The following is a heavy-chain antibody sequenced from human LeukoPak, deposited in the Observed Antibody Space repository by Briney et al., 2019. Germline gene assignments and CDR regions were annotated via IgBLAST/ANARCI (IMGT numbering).Heavy chain of an antibody. J-gene: IGHJ4*02. CDR2: ASYSGST. CDR3: ARGYDYADK. Sequence: SETLSLTCTVSGGSISGYYWTWIRQPPGKGLEWIGYASYSGSTYYNPSLKSRVTISVDTSKNQFSLNLRSVTAAGTAVYYCARGYDYADKWGQGTLVTVSS. V-gene: IGHV4-59*01. CDR1: GGSISGYY. D-gene: IGHD3-16*01.